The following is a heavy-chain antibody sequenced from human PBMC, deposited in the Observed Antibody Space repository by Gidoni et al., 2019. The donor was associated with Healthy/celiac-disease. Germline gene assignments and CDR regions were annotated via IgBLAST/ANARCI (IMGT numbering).Heavy chain of an antibody. CDR1: GGTFSRYA. J-gene: IGHJ5*02. D-gene: IGHD3-3*01. Sequence: QVQLVQSGAEVKKPGSSVKVSCKAAGGTFSRYAISWVRQAHGQGLEWMGGIIPIFGTANYAQKFQGRVTITADESTSTAYMELSSLRSEDTAVYYCAITTYFSGWFDPWGQGTLVTVSS. V-gene: IGHV1-69*01. CDR2: IIPIFGTA. CDR3: AITTYFSGWFDP.